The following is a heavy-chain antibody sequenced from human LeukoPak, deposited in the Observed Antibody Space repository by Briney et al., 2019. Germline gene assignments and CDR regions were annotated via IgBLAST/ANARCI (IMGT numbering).Heavy chain of an antibody. CDR3: ARARGIAVAGTGFDY. CDR1: GYTFTGYY. D-gene: IGHD6-19*01. J-gene: IGHJ4*02. V-gene: IGHV1-2*02. Sequence: GASVKVSCKASGYTFTGYYMHWVRQAPGQGLEWMGWINPNSGGTNYAQKFQGRVTMTRDTSISTAYMELSRLRSDDTAVYYCARARGIAVAGTGFDYWGQGTLVTVSS. CDR2: INPNSGGT.